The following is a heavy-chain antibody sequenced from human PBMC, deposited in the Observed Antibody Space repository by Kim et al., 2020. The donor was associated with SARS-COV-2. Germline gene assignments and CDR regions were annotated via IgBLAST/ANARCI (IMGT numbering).Heavy chain of an antibody. Sequence: KYSQKFQGRATIIRDTSASTAYMELSSLTSEDTAVYYCAREGPTLAFMDVWGQGTTVSVSS. V-gene: IGHV1-3*01. J-gene: IGHJ6*02. CDR3: AREGPTLAFMDV.